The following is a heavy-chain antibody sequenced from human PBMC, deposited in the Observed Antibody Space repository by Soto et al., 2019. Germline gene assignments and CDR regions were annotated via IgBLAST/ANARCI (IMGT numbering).Heavy chain of an antibody. Sequence: SETLSLTCTVSGGSISSYYWSWIRQPPGKGLEWIGYIYYSGSTNYNPSLKSRVTISVDTSKNQFSLKLSSVTAADTAVYYCGGAWGWGGYCRGGSCHGRYFDYWGQGTLVTVSS. CDR3: GGAWGWGGYCRGGSCHGRYFDY. V-gene: IGHV4-59*01. CDR2: IYYSGST. CDR1: GGSISSYY. J-gene: IGHJ4*02. D-gene: IGHD2-15*01.